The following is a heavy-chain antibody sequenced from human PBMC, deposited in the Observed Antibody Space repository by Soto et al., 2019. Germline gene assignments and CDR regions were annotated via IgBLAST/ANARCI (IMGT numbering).Heavy chain of an antibody. Sequence: QVQLQQWGAGLLKPSETLSLTCAVSGGSFSGYYWSWIRQRPGKGLEWIGEINHSGSTNYNPSLKSRGTILVDTSTKQFSMKLSSVTAADTAVYYCARYVGYDYVWGSYRFLWDAFDIWGQWTMVTVSS. CDR2: INHSGST. J-gene: IGHJ3*02. D-gene: IGHD3-16*02. CDR3: ARYVGYDYVWGSYRFLWDAFDI. V-gene: IGHV4-34*01. CDR1: GGSFSGYY.